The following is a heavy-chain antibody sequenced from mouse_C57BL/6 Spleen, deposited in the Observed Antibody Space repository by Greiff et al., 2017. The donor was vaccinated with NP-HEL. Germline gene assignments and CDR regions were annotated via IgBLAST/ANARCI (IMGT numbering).Heavy chain of an antibody. V-gene: IGHV1-69*01. Sequence: QVQLQQPGAELVMPGASVKLSCKASGYTFTSYWMHWVKQRPGQGLEWIGEIDPSDSYTNYNQKFKGKSTLTVDKSSSTAYMQLSSLTSEDSAVYYCAKAYYSNYGGCFDYWGQGTTLTVSS. D-gene: IGHD2-5*01. J-gene: IGHJ2*01. CDR1: GYTFTSYW. CDR3: AKAYYSNYGGCFDY. CDR2: IDPSDSYT.